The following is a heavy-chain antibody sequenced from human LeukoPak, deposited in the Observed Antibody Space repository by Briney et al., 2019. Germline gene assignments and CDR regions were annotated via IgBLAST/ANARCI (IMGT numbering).Heavy chain of an antibody. Sequence: PSETLSLTCAVYGGSFSGYYWSWIRQPPGKGLEWIGEINHSGSTNYNPSLKSRVTISVDTSKNQFSLKLSSVAAADTAVYYCARGDRGVGAGDGELDYWGQGTLVTVSS. CDR2: INHSGST. D-gene: IGHD5-24*01. CDR1: GGSFSGYY. J-gene: IGHJ4*02. V-gene: IGHV4-34*01. CDR3: ARGDRGVGAGDGELDY.